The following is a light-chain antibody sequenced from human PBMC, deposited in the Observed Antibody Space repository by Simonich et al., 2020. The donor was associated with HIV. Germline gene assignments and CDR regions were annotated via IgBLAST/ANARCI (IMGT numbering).Light chain of an antibody. CDR3: SSYTSSSTWV. CDR1: SRDVGDYTY. Sequence: QSALTQPASVSGSPGQSITISCTGTSRDVGDYTYGSWYQQHPGKAPTLMIYDVSKRPSGVSNRFSGSKSGNTASLTISGLQAEDEADYYCSSYTSSSTWVFGGGTKLTVL. CDR2: DVS. J-gene: IGLJ3*02. V-gene: IGLV2-14*01.